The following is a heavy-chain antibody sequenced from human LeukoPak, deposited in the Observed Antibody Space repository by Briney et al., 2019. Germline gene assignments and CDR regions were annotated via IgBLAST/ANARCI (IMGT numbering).Heavy chain of an antibody. CDR2: IPSSGSS. CDR3: ARDILDVGATHYFDY. Sequence: SHSLSPTCTVSGASITTYYWNWIRQPPGKGLEYIGQIPSSGSSNYNPSLKSRVAMSLGASKNQFSLTVSSVTAADTAIYYCARDILDVGATHYFDYWGQGSLLTVSS. D-gene: IGHD1-26*01. V-gene: IGHV4-59*01. J-gene: IGHJ4*02. CDR1: GASITTYY.